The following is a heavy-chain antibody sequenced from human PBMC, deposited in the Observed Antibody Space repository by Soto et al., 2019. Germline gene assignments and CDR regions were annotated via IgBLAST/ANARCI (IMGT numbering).Heavy chain of an antibody. CDR1: GFTFTNSA. J-gene: IGHJ4*02. Sequence: QIQVVQSGPEVREPGTSVKVSCKTSGFTFTNSAVQWGRQARGQGLEWIGWLAVGSGYRNYVRNLQRRISITTNTYTATSYMDLNFLRPDDTAIYYCAAEIYSGGDCCHFDHWGQGTPVTVSS. D-gene: IGHD2-21*01. CDR2: LAVGSGYR. V-gene: IGHV1-58*01. CDR3: AAEIYSGGDCCHFDH.